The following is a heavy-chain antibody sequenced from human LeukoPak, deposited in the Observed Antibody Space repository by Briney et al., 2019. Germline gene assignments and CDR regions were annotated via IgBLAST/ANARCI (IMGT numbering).Heavy chain of an antibody. CDR3: ARSRVRGVTFDY. J-gene: IGHJ4*02. V-gene: IGHV3-21*01. D-gene: IGHD3-10*01. Sequence: GGSLRLSCAASGFTFSSYSMNWVRQAPGKGLEWVSSISSSSSYIYYADSVKGRFTISRDNAKNSLYLQMNSLRAEDTAVYYCARSRVRGVTFDYWGQGTLVTVSS. CDR1: GFTFSSYS. CDR2: ISSSSSYI.